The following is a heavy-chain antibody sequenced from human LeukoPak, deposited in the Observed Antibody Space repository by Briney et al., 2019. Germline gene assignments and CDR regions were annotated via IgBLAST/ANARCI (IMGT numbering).Heavy chain of an antibody. CDR2: IYCGST. CDR3: VRGAYGDYFYY. D-gene: IGHD4-17*01. V-gene: IGHV4-39*01. CDR1: GGSISSSRYY. J-gene: IGHJ4*02. Sequence: SETLSLTCTVSGGSISSSRYYWGRIPQPPGKGLEWNRRIYCGSTYYNPSLRRRVTISVDTYKNQFSPKMQSVTAALTAVYFCVRGAYGDYFYYWGQRTLVTVSS.